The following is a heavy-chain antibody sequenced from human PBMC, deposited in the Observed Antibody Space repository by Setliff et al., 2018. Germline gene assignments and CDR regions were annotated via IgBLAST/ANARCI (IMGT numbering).Heavy chain of an antibody. D-gene: IGHD5-18*01. V-gene: IGHV1-69*13. CDR2: IIPIFGTA. Sequence: SVKVSCKASGGTFSSYAISWVRQAPGQGLEWMGGIIPIFGTANYAQKFQGRVTITADESTTTAYMELSSLGSEDTAVYYCVREGVDTRSSTDYRYYMDVWGKGTTVTVSS. J-gene: IGHJ6*03. CDR1: GGTFSSYA. CDR3: VREGVDTRSSTDYRYYMDV.